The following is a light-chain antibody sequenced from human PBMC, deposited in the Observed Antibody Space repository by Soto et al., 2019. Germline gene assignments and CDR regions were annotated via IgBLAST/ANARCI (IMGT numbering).Light chain of an antibody. CDR1: QSLTNNY. CDR2: AAS. J-gene: IGKJ4*01. Sequence: EIVLTQSPGTLSLSPGEGATLSCRASQSLTNNYLAWYQQKPGQAPRLLIYAASSRATGIPDRFSGSGSETDFTLTISRLEPEDFAVYYCQQYGSSLPVTFGGGTNVEIK. V-gene: IGKV3-20*01. CDR3: QQYGSSLPVT.